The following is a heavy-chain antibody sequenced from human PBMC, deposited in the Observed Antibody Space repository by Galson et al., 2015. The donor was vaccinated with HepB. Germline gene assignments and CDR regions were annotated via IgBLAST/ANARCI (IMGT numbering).Heavy chain of an antibody. CDR2: ISYDGSNK. Sequence: SLRLSCAASGFTFSSYAMHWVRQAPGKGLEWVAVISYDGSNKYYADSVKGRFTISRDNSKNTLYLQMNSLRAEDTAVYYCARDLEVVTAILFAFDIWGQGTMVTVSS. J-gene: IGHJ3*02. V-gene: IGHV3-30-3*01. CDR1: GFTFSSYA. D-gene: IGHD2-21*02. CDR3: ARDLEVVTAILFAFDI.